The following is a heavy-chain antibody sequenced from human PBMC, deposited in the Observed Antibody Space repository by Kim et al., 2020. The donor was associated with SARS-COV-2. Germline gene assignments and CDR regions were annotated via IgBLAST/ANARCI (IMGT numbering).Heavy chain of an antibody. CDR1: GFTFSDYY. D-gene: IGHD3-10*01. CDR3: ARDRFIGDYGSGSYNP. CDR2: ISSSGNTI. V-gene: IGHV3-11*04. J-gene: IGHJ5*02. Sequence: GGSLRLSCAASGFTFSDYYMSWIRQAPGKGLEWISYISSSGNTIYYVDSVKGRFTISRDNAKKSLYLQMSSLRAEDTAVYYCARDRFIGDYGSGSYNPWGQGTLVTVSS.